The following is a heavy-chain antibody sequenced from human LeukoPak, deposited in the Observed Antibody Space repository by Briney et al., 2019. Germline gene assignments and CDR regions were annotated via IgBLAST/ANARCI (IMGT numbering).Heavy chain of an antibody. CDR3: ARSAAAGMIFDY. D-gene: IGHD6-13*01. CDR2: NNHSGST. Sequence: PSETLSLTCAVYGGSFSDYYWSWIRQPPGKGRKYIGENNHSGSTYHNPSLKSRVSISVDTSKNQFSLKLSSVTAADTAVYYCARSAAAGMIFDYWGQGTLVTVSS. CDR1: GGSFSDYY. V-gene: IGHV4-34*01. J-gene: IGHJ4*02.